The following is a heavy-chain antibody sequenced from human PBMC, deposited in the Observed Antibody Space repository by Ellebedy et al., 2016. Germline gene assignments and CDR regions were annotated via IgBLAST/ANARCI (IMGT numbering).Heavy chain of an antibody. V-gene: IGHV4-4*07. CDR2: IYTSGST. D-gene: IGHD3-22*01. Sequence: SETLSLTXTVSGGSISSYYWSWIRQPAGKGLEWIGRIYTSGSTNYNPSLKSRVTISVDTSNNQFSLKLSSVTAADTAVYYCASHTYEHDSGGYYSFDYWGQGTLVTVSS. J-gene: IGHJ4*02. CDR3: ASHTYEHDSGGYYSFDY. CDR1: GGSISSYY.